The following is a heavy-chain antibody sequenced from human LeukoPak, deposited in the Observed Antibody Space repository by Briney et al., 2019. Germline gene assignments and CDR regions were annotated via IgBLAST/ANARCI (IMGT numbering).Heavy chain of an antibody. D-gene: IGHD2-2*01. CDR3: AGYCRSTSCGWFDP. Sequence: GGSLRLSCAASGFTFSSYWMHWVRQAPGKGLEWVAGISGSGYNTYYADSVRGRFTISRDNSRTTLYLQMNSLRVEDTAVYYCAGYCRSTSCGWFDPWGQGTLVTVSS. CDR1: GFTFSSYW. V-gene: IGHV3-23*01. CDR2: ISGSGYNT. J-gene: IGHJ5*02.